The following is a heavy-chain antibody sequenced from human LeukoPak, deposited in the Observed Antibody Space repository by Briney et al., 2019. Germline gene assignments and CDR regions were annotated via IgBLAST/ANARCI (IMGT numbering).Heavy chain of an antibody. CDR1: GFTFSSYS. CDR2: ISSSSSYI. Sequence: PGGSLRLSCAASGFTFSSYSMNWVRQAPGEGLEWVSSISSSSSYIYYADSVKGQFTISRDNAKNYLYLQMNSLRAEDTAVYYCASPMIVVAPGAFDIWGQGTMVTVSS. D-gene: IGHD3-22*01. J-gene: IGHJ3*02. CDR3: ASPMIVVAPGAFDI. V-gene: IGHV3-21*01.